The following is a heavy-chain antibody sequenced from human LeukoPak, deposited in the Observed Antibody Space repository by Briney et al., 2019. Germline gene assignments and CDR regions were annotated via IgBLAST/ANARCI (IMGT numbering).Heavy chain of an antibody. CDR1: GFIFSSYS. CDR3: ARDNDYAFDY. CDR2: ISSSSSPI. D-gene: IGHD4/OR15-4a*01. V-gene: IGHV3-48*02. Sequence: GGSLRLSCAASGFIFSSYSINWGRQAPGKGLEWLSYISSSSSPIDYADSVKGRFTISRDNAKNSLYLQMNSLRDEDTAVYYCARDNDYAFDYWGQGTLVTVSS. J-gene: IGHJ4*02.